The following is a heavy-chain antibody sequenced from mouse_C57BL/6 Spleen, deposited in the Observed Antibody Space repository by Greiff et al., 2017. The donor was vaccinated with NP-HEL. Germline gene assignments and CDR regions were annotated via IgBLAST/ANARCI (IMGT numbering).Heavy chain of an antibody. V-gene: IGHV1-50*01. Sequence: QVQLQQPGAELVKPGASVKLSCKASGYTFTSYWMQWVKQRPGQGLEWIGEIDPSDSYTNYNQKFKGKATLTVDTSSSTSYMQLSSLTSEDSAVYYCARGTGTWAMDYWGQGTSVTVSS. J-gene: IGHJ4*01. CDR1: GYTFTSYW. CDR2: IDPSDSYT. CDR3: ARGTGTWAMDY. D-gene: IGHD4-1*01.